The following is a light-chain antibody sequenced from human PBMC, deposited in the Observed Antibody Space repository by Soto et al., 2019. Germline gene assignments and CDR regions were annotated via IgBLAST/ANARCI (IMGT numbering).Light chain of an antibody. Sequence: QPVLTQPPSVSGSPGQSVTISCTGTSSDVGSYNRVSWYQQPPGTAPKLMIYEVNNRPSGVPDRFSGSKSGNTASLTISGLQAEDEADYYCSSYTSSSTFAFGGGTKLTVL. CDR3: SSYTSSSTFA. V-gene: IGLV2-18*02. CDR2: EVN. CDR1: SSDVGSYNR. J-gene: IGLJ3*02.